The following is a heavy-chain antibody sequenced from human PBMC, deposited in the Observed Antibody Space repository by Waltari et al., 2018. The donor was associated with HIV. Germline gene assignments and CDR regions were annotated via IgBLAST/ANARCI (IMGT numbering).Heavy chain of an antibody. J-gene: IGHJ5*02. Sequence: QVQLVESGGGVVQPGRSLRLSCPASGFTFSSYGMHCVRQAPGKGLEWVAVIWYDGSNKYYADSVKGRFTISRDNSKNTLYLQMNSLRAEDTAVYYCARDGIAAASGWFDPWGQGTLVTVSS. CDR2: IWYDGSNK. CDR3: ARDGIAAASGWFDP. D-gene: IGHD6-13*01. V-gene: IGHV3-33*01. CDR1: GFTFSSYG.